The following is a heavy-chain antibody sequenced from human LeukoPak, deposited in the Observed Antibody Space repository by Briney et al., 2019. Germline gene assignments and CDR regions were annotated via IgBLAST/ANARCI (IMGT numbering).Heavy chain of an antibody. CDR1: GYTFTGYY. Sequence: GASVKVSCKASGYTFTGYYLHWVRQAPGQGLEWMGWINPHSGGTNYAQRFQGRVTMTRDTSISTAYMELSRLRSDDTAVYCCASSSGSYPPDYWGQGTLVTVSS. D-gene: IGHD1-26*01. J-gene: IGHJ4*02. CDR3: ASSSGSYPPDY. V-gene: IGHV1-2*02. CDR2: INPHSGGT.